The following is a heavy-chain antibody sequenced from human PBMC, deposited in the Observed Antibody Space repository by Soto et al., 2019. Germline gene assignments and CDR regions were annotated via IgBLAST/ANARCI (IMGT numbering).Heavy chain of an antibody. D-gene: IGHD3-10*01. Sequence: EVQLVESGGGLVQPGGSLRLSCAASGFTVSSNYMSWVRQAPGKGLEWVSVIYSGGSTYYADSVKGRFTISRDNSKNTLYLQMNSLRAEDTAVYYCARVKRFGELLSTYYFDYWGQGTLVTVSS. CDR2: IYSGGST. CDR1: GFTVSSNY. CDR3: ARVKRFGELLSTYYFDY. J-gene: IGHJ4*02. V-gene: IGHV3-66*01.